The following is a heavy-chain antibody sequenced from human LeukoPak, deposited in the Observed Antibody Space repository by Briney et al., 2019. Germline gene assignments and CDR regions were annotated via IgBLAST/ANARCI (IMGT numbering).Heavy chain of an antibody. CDR3: ARVPGVRGPLNN. V-gene: IGHV3-74*01. D-gene: IGHD3-10*01. J-gene: IGHJ4*02. Sequence: GGSLRLSCAASGFTFSSYWMHWVRRAPGKGLVWVSRINSDGSSTSYADSVKGRFTISRDNAKNTLYLQMNSLRAEDTAVYYCARVPGVRGPLNNWGQGTLVTVSS. CDR1: GFTFSSYW. CDR2: INSDGSST.